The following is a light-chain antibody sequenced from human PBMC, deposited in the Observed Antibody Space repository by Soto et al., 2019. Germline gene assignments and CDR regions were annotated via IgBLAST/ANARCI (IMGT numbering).Light chain of an antibody. Sequence: QAALAQPASVSGSPGQSIAISCTGTSSDVGAYNYVSWYQQHPGKAPKLLISEVSIRPSGVSDRFSGSKSGNTASLTISGLQTEDEADYYCSSFTSAYTFVFGSGTKLTVL. CDR3: SSFTSAYTFV. V-gene: IGLV2-14*01. J-gene: IGLJ1*01. CDR1: SSDVGAYNY. CDR2: EVS.